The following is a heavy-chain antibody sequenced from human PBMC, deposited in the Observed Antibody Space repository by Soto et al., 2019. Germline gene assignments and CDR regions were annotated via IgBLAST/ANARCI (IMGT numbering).Heavy chain of an antibody. CDR2: ISGSGGST. CDR3: AKDRRWLQLGYYYYGMDV. J-gene: IGHJ6*02. V-gene: IGHV3-23*01. Sequence: EVQLLESGGGLVQPGGSLRLSCAASGFTFSSYAMSWVRQAPGKGLEWVSAISGSGGSTYYADSVKGRFTISRDNSKNTLYLQMNSLRAEDTAVYYCAKDRRWLQLGYYYYGMDVWGQGTTVTVSS. CDR1: GFTFSSYA. D-gene: IGHD5-12*01.